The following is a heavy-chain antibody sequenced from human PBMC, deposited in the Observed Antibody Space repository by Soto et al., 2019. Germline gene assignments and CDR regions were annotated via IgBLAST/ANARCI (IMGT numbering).Heavy chain of an antibody. V-gene: IGHV1-2*02. J-gene: IGHJ4*02. D-gene: IGHD2-2*01. CDR3: VRDAPDHQSIFDL. Sequence: ASVKVSCKLSEYSVGDYYQHWVRQAPEQGLEWMGWINLNDGGTNPPRKFQGRLTMTRNKSITTVYMELSRLRSDDTAVYFCVRDAPDHQSIFDLWGPGTRGTSPQ. CDR1: EYSVGDYY. CDR2: INLNDGGT.